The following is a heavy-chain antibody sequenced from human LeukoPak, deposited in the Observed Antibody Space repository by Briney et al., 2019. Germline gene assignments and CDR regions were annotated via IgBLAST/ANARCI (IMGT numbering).Heavy chain of an antibody. V-gene: IGHV3-20*04. CDR3: AKFYYDSSGYYLGRYMDV. Sequence: GGSLRLSCAASGFTFDDYAMSWVRQAPGKGLEWVSGINWNGGSTGYADSVKGRFTISRDNSKNTLYLQINSLRAEDTAVYYCAKFYYDSSGYYLGRYMDVWGKGTTVTVSS. J-gene: IGHJ6*03. CDR2: INWNGGST. CDR1: GFTFDDYA. D-gene: IGHD3-22*01.